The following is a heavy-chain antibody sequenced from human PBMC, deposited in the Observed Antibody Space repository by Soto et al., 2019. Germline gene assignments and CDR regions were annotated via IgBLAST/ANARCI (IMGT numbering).Heavy chain of an antibody. CDR3: ARDNYYKAPGSMDV. CDR2: IWYDGSNK. V-gene: IGHV3-33*01. J-gene: IGHJ6*02. D-gene: IGHD3-10*01. Sequence: QVQLVESGGGVVQPGRSLRLSCAASGFTFSSYGMHWVRQAPGKGLEWVAVIWYDGSNKYYADSVKGRFTISRDNSKNKLYLQMNSLRAEDTAVYYCARDNYYKAPGSMDVWGQGTTVTVSS. CDR1: GFTFSSYG.